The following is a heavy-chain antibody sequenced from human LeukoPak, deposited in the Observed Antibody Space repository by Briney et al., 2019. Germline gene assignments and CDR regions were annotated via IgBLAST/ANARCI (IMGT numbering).Heavy chain of an antibody. D-gene: IGHD3-9*01. V-gene: IGHV1-69*13. J-gene: IGHJ4*02. Sequence: SVKVSCKASGYTFTSYGISWVRQAPGQGLEWMGGIIPIFGTANYAQKFQGRVTITADESTSTAYMELSSLRSEDTAVYYCARANATVLTGYFEALITFNYWGQGTLVTVSS. CDR2: IIPIFGTA. CDR1: GYTFTSYG. CDR3: ARANATVLTGYFEALITFNY.